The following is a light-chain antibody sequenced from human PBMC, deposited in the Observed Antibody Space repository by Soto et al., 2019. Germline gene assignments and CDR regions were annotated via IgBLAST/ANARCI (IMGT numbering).Light chain of an antibody. V-gene: IGKV1-39*01. CDR3: QRSSSTPLT. Sequence: DIQMTQSPSALSASEGDRVTITCRASQSISSNLNWYQQKAGKAPKLLIYAASSLQSGVPSRFSGSGSGTDFTLTISSLQPEDFGTYYCQRSSSTPLTFGGGTKVEIK. CDR2: AAS. CDR1: QSISSN. J-gene: IGKJ4*01.